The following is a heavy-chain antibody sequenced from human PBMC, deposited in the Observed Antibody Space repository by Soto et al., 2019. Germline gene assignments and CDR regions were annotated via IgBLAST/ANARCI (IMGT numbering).Heavy chain of an antibody. D-gene: IGHD3-10*01. V-gene: IGHV1-18*01. CDR1: GYTFTSYG. Sequence: ASLKVSCKASGYTFTSYGISWVRQAPGQGLEWMGWISAYNGNTNYAQKLQGRVTMTTDTSTSTAYMELRSLRSDDTAVYYCARVEGGSGSYYNDGAFDIWGQGTMVTVSS. CDR3: ARVEGGSGSYYNDGAFDI. CDR2: ISAYNGNT. J-gene: IGHJ3*02.